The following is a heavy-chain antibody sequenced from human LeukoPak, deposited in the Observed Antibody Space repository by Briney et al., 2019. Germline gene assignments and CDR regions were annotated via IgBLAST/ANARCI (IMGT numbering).Heavy chain of an antibody. Sequence: PSETLSLTCTVSGGSISTYYWSWIRQPPGKGLEWIGYIYYSGSAKYNPSLKSRVTISVDTSKNQFSLKLSPVTEADTAVYYCARSYGSGNYFDYWGQGTLVTVSS. CDR3: ARSYGSGNYFDY. CDR2: IYYSGSA. J-gene: IGHJ4*02. D-gene: IGHD3-10*01. CDR1: GGSISTYY. V-gene: IGHV4-59*01.